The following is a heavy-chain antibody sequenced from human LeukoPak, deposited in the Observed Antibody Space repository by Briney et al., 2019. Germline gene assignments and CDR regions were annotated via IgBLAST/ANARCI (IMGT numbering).Heavy chain of an antibody. Sequence: ASVKVSCKASGGTFSSYAISWVRQAPGQGLEWMGGIIPIFGTANYAQKFQGRVTITTDESTSTAYMELSSLRSEDTAVYYCARAYYYDSSGYYRPHMDVWGKGITVTVSS. CDR1: GGTFSSYA. J-gene: IGHJ6*04. V-gene: IGHV1-69*05. CDR2: IIPIFGTA. CDR3: ARAYYYDSSGYYRPHMDV. D-gene: IGHD3-22*01.